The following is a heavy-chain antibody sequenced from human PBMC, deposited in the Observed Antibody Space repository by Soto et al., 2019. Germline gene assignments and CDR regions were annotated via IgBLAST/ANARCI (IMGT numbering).Heavy chain of an antibody. V-gene: IGHV4-4*07. CDR1: GGPSSSYF. CDR3: ARLNYNSGWYRWFDP. J-gene: IGHJ5*02. CDR2: LHNTGST. D-gene: IGHD6-19*01. Sequence: PSETLSLTCTVSGGPSSSYFWSWIRQPAGKGLEWIGRLHNTGSTNYNPSLKSRVSMSVDTSKNQFSLKLSSVTAADSAVYYCARLNYNSGWYRWFDPWGQGTLVTVSS.